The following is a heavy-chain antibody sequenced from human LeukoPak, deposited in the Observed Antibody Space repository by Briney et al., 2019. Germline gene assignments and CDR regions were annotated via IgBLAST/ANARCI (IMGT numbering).Heavy chain of an antibody. D-gene: IGHD3-22*01. CDR2: INPNSGGT. CDR3: ARDERYDSSGYPFDQ. CDR1: GYTFTGYF. V-gene: IGHV1-2*02. J-gene: IGHJ4*02. Sequence: ASVKVSCKASGYTFTGYFMHWVRQAPGQGLEWMGWINPNSGGTNYSLKSQGRVTMTRDTSISTAYMELSSLRSDDTAVYYCARDERYDSSGYPFDQWGQGTLVTVSS.